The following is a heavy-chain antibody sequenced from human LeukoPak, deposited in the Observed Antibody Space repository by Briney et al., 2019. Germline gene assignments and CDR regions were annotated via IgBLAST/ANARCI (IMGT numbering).Heavy chain of an antibody. J-gene: IGHJ6*02. CDR1: GGTFSSYT. CDR3: ASLPSGGYYYYYGMDV. D-gene: IGHD3-3*01. CDR2: IIPILGIA. Sequence: ASVKVSCKASGGTFSSYTISWVRQAPGQGLGWMGRIIPILGIANYAQKFQGRVTITADKSTSTAYMELSSLRSEDTAVYYCASLPSGGYYYYYGMDVWGQGTTVTVSS. V-gene: IGHV1-69*02.